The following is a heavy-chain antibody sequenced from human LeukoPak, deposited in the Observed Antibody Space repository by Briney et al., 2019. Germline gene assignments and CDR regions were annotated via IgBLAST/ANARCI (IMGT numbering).Heavy chain of an antibody. D-gene: IGHD3-22*01. CDR3: ARSTDSSGYYDLWDY. J-gene: IGHJ4*02. CDR2: IYPGDSDT. CDR1: GYSFTSYW. V-gene: IGHV5-51*01. Sequence: KVGESLKISCKGSGYSFTSYWIGWVRQMPGKGLEWMGIIYPGDSDTRYSPSFQGQVTISADNSISTAYLQWSSLKASDTAMYYCARSTDSSGYYDLWDYWGQGTLVTVSS.